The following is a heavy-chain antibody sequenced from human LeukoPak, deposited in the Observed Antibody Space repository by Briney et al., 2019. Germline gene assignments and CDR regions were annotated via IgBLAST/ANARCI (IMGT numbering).Heavy chain of an antibody. CDR3: ARNGDFVDY. CDR1: GFTFSRYW. D-gene: IGHD4-17*01. CDR2: IKQDGSKT. J-gene: IGHJ4*02. Sequence: GGSLRLSCVASGFTFSRYWMSWVRQAPGKGLEWVANIKQDGSKTYYVDSVKGRFSISRDNAKNSLYLQMNSLRAEDTALYYCARNGDFVDYWGQGTPVTVSS. V-gene: IGHV3-7*05.